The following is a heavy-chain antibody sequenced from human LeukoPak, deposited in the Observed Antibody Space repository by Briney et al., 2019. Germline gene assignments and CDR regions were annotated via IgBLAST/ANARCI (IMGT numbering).Heavy chain of an antibody. V-gene: IGHV3-23*01. CDR3: AKPGGCSSTNCYNYYYNMDV. J-gene: IGHJ6*03. Sequence: PGGSLRLSCAASGFTFNNYAMTWVRQAPGKGLEWVSAISGSGGSTYYADSVKGRFTVSRDNSKNTLFLQMNSLRAEDTAVYYCAKPGGCSSTNCYNYYYNMDVWGRGTTVTVSS. CDR2: ISGSGGST. D-gene: IGHD2-2*02. CDR1: GFTFNNYA.